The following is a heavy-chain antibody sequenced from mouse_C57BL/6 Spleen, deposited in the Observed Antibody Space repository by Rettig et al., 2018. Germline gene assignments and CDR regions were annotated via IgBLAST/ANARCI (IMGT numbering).Heavy chain of an antibody. V-gene: IGHV1-39*01. CDR3: ARKGGETGSYAMDY. D-gene: IGHD4-1*01. CDR2: INPNYGTT. J-gene: IGHJ4*01. CDR1: GYSFTDYN. Sequence: PELVKPGASVKISCKASGYSFTDYNMNWVKQSNGKSLEWIGVINPNYGTTSYNQKFKGKATLTVDQSSSTAYMQLNSLTSEDSAVYYCARKGGETGSYAMDYWGQGTSVTVSS.